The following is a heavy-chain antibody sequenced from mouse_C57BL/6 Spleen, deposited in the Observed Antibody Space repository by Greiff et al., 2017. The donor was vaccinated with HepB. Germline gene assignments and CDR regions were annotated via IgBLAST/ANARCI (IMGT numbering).Heavy chain of an antibody. V-gene: IGHV1-82*01. CDR1: GYAFSSSW. CDR3: ARSGRDAMDY. J-gene: IGHJ4*01. CDR2: IYPGDGDT. Sequence: LVESGPELVKPGASVKISCKASGYAFSSSWMNWVKQRPGKGLEWIGRIYPGDGDTNYNGKFKGKATLTADKSSSTAYMQLSSLTSEDSAVYFCARSGRDAMDYWGQGTSVTVSS.